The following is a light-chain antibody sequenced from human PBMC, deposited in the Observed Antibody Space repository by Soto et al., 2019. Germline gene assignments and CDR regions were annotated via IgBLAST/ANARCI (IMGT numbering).Light chain of an antibody. Sequence: DIQLTQSPSFLSASVGDRVTITCRASQDISSYLAWSQQRPGKAPRFLMHTASYLQSGVPSRISGSGSGTTFTLTISSLQPEDFATYYLQQLNTFPRTFGQGTKVE. CDR1: QDISSY. V-gene: IGKV1-9*01. CDR2: TAS. J-gene: IGKJ1*01. CDR3: QQLNTFPRT.